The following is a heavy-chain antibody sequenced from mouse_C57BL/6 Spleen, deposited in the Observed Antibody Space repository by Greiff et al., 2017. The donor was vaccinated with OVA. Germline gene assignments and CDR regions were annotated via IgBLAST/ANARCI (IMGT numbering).Heavy chain of an antibody. J-gene: IGHJ3*01. Sequence: EVQLQESGPGLVKPSQSLSLTCSVTGYSITSGYYWNWIRQFPGNKLEWMGYISYDGSNNYNPSLKNRISITRDTSKNQFFLKLNSVTTEDTATYYCAKGGDYYGFAYWGQGTLVTVSA. CDR2: ISYDGSN. CDR3: AKGGDYYGFAY. V-gene: IGHV3-6*01. CDR1: GYSITSGYY. D-gene: IGHD1-1*01.